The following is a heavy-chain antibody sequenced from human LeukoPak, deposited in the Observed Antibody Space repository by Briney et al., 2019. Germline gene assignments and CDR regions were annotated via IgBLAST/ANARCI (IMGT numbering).Heavy chain of an antibody. Sequence: SVRVSCKASGGTFSSYAISWVRQAPGQGLEWMGRIIPILGIANYAQKFQGRVTITAHKSTSTAYMELSSLRSEDTAVYYCARELRSGSYYYYFDYWGQGTLVTVSS. CDR2: IIPILGIA. D-gene: IGHD1-26*01. J-gene: IGHJ4*02. V-gene: IGHV1-69*04. CDR1: GGTFSSYA. CDR3: ARELRSGSYYYYFDY.